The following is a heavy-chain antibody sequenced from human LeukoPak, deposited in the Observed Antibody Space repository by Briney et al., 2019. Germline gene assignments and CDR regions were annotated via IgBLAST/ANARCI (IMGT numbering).Heavy chain of an antibody. Sequence: SETLSLTCTVSGGSISSSSYYWSWIRQPPGKGLEWIGEINHSGSTNYNPSLKSRVTISVDTSKNQFSLKLSSVTAADTAVYYCARRYGSGSYGRYYFDYWGQGTLVTVSS. CDR3: ARRYGSGSYGRYYFDY. CDR1: GGSISSSSYY. CDR2: INHSGST. V-gene: IGHV4-39*07. J-gene: IGHJ4*02. D-gene: IGHD3-10*01.